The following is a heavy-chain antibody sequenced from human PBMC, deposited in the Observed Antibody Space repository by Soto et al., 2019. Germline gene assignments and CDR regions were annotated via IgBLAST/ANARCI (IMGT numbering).Heavy chain of an antibody. D-gene: IGHD4-4*01. CDR3: ATSTRATDGNSFDY. CDR1: GYTLTELS. J-gene: IGHJ4*02. CDR2: FDPEEGET. V-gene: IGHV1-24*01. Sequence: ASVKVSCKGSGYTLTELSMHWVRQAPGKGLEWMGGFDPEEGETIYAQKFQGRVTMTEDKSTDTASMELSSLRSEDTAVYYCATSTRATDGNSFDYWGQGTLVTVSS.